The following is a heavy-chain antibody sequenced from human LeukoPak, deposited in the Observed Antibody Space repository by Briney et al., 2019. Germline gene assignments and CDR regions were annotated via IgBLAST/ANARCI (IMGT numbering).Heavy chain of an antibody. D-gene: IGHD2-2*02. CDR2: ISGTGSST. CDR3: AKASVAIPQYCNS. CDR1: GFTFSSYW. Sequence: GGSLRLSCAASGFTFSSYWMSWVRQAPGKGLEWVSTISGTGSSTYYADSAKGRFTISRDNSKDTLFLQLNSLTAADTAMYFCAKASVAIPQYCNSWGQGTLVTVSS. J-gene: IGHJ5*02. V-gene: IGHV3-23*01.